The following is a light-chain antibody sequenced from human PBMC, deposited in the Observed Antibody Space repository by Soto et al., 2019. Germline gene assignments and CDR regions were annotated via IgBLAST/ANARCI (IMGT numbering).Light chain of an antibody. CDR2: ASS. CDR1: QNVASN. CDR3: QQYYHWGLS. J-gene: IGKJ4*01. V-gene: IGKV3D-15*01. Sequence: VMTQSPANLSVSPGEGVTLFCRASQNVASNIAWYQVKPAQPPRLLIYASSTRATGIPATFSGSGSGTQFSLTISSLQSEDSAVYYCQQYYHWGLSFVGGTKVEI.